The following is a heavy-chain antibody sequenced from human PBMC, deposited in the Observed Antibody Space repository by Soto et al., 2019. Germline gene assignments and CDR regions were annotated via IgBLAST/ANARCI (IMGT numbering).Heavy chain of an antibody. V-gene: IGHV1-69*01. Sequence: QVQVVQSGVEGRRPGSSVKVSCKASGDTFKNCVISWWRQAPGQGLEWMGGIIPLFGTTDFAQRFQGRLTITTDESTTTAYMELSRLRSEDTATYYCAAELGFGKLSVVWGQGTTVIVSS. CDR3: AAELGFGKLSVV. CDR1: GDTFKNCV. D-gene: IGHD3-10*01. J-gene: IGHJ6*02. CDR2: IIPLFGTT.